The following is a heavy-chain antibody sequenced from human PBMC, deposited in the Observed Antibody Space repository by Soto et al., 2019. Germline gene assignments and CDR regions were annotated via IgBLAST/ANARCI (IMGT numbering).Heavy chain of an antibody. CDR1: GGSVNNGGYY. CDR3: ARYSSSGFDP. J-gene: IGHJ5*02. V-gene: IGHV4-31*03. CDR2: IYYSGNT. Sequence: QVKLQESGPGLVKASQTLSLTCSVSGGSVNNGGYYWSWIRQHPGKGLEWIGYIYYSGNTYSNPSLESRLSISVGTSQNPFSLTLTSVTAADPAVYYCARYSSSGFDPWGQGTVVTVSS. D-gene: IGHD6-6*01.